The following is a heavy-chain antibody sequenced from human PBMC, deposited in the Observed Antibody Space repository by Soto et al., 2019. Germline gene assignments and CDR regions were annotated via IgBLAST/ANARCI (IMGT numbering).Heavy chain of an antibody. Sequence: QVRLVESGGGVVEPGSSLRFSCAASGFTFSSYGMHWVRQAPGKGVDWVAVISNDGTNEYYADSVKGRFTISRDNSKNDLYVPRVRLRAQDTSVDYCAKDMIKGLLCFGEGAFEVWGQATRLSVSS. V-gene: IGHV3-30*18. CDR2: ISNDGTNE. CDR3: AKDMIKGLLCFGEGAFEV. D-gene: IGHD3-10*01. J-gene: IGHJ3*01. CDR1: GFTFSSYG.